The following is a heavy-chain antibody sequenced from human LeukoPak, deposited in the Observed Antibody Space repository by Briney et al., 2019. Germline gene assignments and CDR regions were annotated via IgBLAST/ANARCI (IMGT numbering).Heavy chain of an antibody. D-gene: IGHD1-14*01. V-gene: IGHV3-30-3*01. Sequence: PGGSLRLSCAASGFTFSNYAMYWVRQAPGKGLEWVTAISYDGTIKYEADSVKGRFTISRDNSKNTLYLQMNSLRAEDTAVYYCARKTGNYFDYWGQGTLVTVSS. CDR3: ARKTGNYFDY. CDR1: GFTFSNYA. CDR2: ISYDGTIK. J-gene: IGHJ4*02.